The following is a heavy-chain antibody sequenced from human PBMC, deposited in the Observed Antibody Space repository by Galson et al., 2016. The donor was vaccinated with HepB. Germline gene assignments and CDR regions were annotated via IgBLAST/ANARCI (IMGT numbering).Heavy chain of an antibody. Sequence: SVKVSCKASGYTFTKYWMHWVRQSPGQGLEWMGLINPSGTSRRYAEKFQGRVTLTRGTSTSTDYMELSSLRSEDTAVYYCAGDNSMMETSWWFDPWGQGTLVTVPS. CDR2: INPSGTSR. CDR3: AGDNSMMETSWWFDP. V-gene: IGHV1-46*01. D-gene: IGHD3-22*01. J-gene: IGHJ5*02. CDR1: GYTFTKYW.